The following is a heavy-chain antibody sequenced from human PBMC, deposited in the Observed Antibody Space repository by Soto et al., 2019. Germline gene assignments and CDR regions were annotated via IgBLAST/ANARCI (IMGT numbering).Heavy chain of an antibody. J-gene: IGHJ4*02. V-gene: IGHV3-23*01. CDR2: ISGSGGST. CDR1: GFTFSSYA. Sequence: PGGSLRLSCAASGFTFSSYAMSWVRQAPGKGLEWVSAISGSGGSTYYADSVKGRFTISRDNSKNTLYLQMNSLRAEDTAVYYCATTRLWILKSPPYYFDYWGQGTLVTVSS. D-gene: IGHD3-10*01. CDR3: ATTRLWILKSPPYYFDY.